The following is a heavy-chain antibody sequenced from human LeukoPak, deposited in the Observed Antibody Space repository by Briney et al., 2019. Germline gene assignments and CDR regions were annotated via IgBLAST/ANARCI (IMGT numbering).Heavy chain of an antibody. Sequence: GGSLRLSCAASGFTFSTYGMNWVRQAPRKGLEWVSSISSSSSYIYCADSVKGRFTISRDNAKNSLYLQMNSLRAEDTAVYYCARDIVGTSQGFDYWGQGTLVTVSS. V-gene: IGHV3-21*01. J-gene: IGHJ4*02. CDR3: ARDIVGTSQGFDY. CDR2: ISSSSSYI. CDR1: GFTFSTYG. D-gene: IGHD1-26*01.